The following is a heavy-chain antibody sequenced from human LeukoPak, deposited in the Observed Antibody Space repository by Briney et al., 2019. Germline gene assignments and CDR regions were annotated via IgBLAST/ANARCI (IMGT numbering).Heavy chain of an antibody. Sequence: GGSLRLSCAASGFTFSSYAMHWVSQDPGKGLEWVAVISYDGSNKYYADSVKGRFTISRDNSKNTLYLQMNSLRAEDTAVYDCARNTLPYYYDSSGYYDYWGQGTLVTVSS. CDR1: GFTFSSYA. D-gene: IGHD3-22*01. V-gene: IGHV3-30*04. J-gene: IGHJ4*02. CDR2: ISYDGSNK. CDR3: ARNTLPYYYDSSGYYDY.